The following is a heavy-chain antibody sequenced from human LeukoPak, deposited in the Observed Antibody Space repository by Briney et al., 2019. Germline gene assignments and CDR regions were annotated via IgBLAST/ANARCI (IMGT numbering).Heavy chain of an antibody. CDR2: IKQDGSEK. V-gene: IGHV3-7*01. CDR3: ASDGGVMVTGSFDY. J-gene: IGHJ4*02. D-gene: IGHD2-21*02. Sequence: GGSLRPSCAASGFTFSSYWMSWVRQAPGKGLEWVANIKQDGSEKYYVDSVKGRFTISRYNAKNSMYLQMNSMSAEDPAECYCASDGGVMVTGSFDYWGQGTLVTVSS. CDR1: GFTFSSYW.